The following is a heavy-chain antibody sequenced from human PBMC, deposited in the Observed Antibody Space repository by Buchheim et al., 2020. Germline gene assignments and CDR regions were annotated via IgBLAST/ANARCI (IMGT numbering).Heavy chain of an antibody. CDR3: ARGRAGERFTFDY. CDR2: IYYTGST. J-gene: IGHJ4*02. CDR1: GASMTSYY. Sequence: QVQLQESGPGLVKPSETLSLTCTVSGASMTSYYWSWIRQPPGKGLEWIGYIYYTGSTNYDPSLKSRVTISIDTSRSQFSLKVSSVTAADTAVYYCARGRAGERFTFDYWGQGTL. V-gene: IGHV4-59*01. D-gene: IGHD3-10*01.